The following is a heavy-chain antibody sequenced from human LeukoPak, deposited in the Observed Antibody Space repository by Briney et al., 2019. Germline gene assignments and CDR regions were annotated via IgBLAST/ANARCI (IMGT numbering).Heavy chain of an antibody. D-gene: IGHD4-17*01. Sequence: PGGSLRLSCTASGFSLSRYWMHWVRQAPGKGLVWVSRINSDGSGTNYADSVKGRFTISRDKAKNTLFLEMNSLRAEDTAVYYCATGDGDSRYYFDSWGQGTQVTVSS. CDR1: GFSLSRYW. J-gene: IGHJ4*02. CDR2: INSDGSGT. V-gene: IGHV3-74*01. CDR3: ATGDGDSRYYFDS.